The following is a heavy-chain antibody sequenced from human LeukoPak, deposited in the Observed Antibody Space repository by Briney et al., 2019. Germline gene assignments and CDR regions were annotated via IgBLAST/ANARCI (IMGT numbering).Heavy chain of an antibody. J-gene: IGHJ4*02. CDR1: GYTLTELF. CDR3: ATAYYYGSGSRFFDY. Sequence: ASVKVSCKVSGYTLTELFMHWVRQAPGKGREWMGGFDPEDGETIYAQKFQGRVTMTEDTSTDTAYMELSSLRSEDTAVYYCATAYYYGSGSRFFDYWGQGTLVTVSS. CDR2: FDPEDGET. D-gene: IGHD3-10*01. V-gene: IGHV1-24*01.